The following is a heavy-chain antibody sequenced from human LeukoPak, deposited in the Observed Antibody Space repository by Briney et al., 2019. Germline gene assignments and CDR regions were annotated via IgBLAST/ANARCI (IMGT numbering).Heavy chain of an antibody. CDR3: AYCSSTSCYLPRVDAYYYYYMDV. V-gene: IGHV1-24*01. J-gene: IGHJ6*03. CDR1: GYTLTELS. Sequence: GASVKVSCKVSGYTLTELSMHWVRQAPGKGLEWMGGFDPEDGETIYAQKFQGRVTMTEDTSTDTAYMELSSLRSEDTAVYYCAYCSSTSCYLPRVDAYYYYYMDVWGKGTTVTISS. CDR2: FDPEDGET. D-gene: IGHD2-2*01.